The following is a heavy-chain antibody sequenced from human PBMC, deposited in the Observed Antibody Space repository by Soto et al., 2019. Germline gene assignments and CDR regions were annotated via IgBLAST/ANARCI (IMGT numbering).Heavy chain of an antibody. Sequence: GSGPTLVNPTQTLTLTCTFSGFSLSTSGVGVGWIRQPPGKALEWLALIYWDDDKRYSPSPKSRLTITKDTSKNQVVLTMTNMDPVDTATYYCARTSSSWYTRQFVYYFAYWGKGTLVTVSS. CDR3: ARTSSSWYTRQFVYYFAY. V-gene: IGHV2-5*02. D-gene: IGHD6-13*01. CDR2: IYWDDDK. J-gene: IGHJ4*02. CDR1: GFSLSTSGVG.